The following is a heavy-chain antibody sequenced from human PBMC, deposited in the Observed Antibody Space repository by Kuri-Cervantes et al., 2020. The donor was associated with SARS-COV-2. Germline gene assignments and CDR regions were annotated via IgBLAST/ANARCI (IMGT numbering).Heavy chain of an antibody. CDR2: ISGTGGTT. CDR3: ARTHGWFDP. V-gene: IGHV3-23*01. J-gene: IGHJ5*02. Sequence: GGSLRLSCAASGFTFSSYAMSWVRQAPGKGLEWVSAISGTGGTTYYADSVKGRFTMSRDNSKNTLYLQMNSLRAEDTAVYYCARTHGWFDPWGQGTLVTVSS. CDR1: GFTFSSYA.